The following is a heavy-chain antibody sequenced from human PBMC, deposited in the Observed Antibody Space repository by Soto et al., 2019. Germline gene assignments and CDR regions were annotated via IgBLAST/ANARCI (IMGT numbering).Heavy chain of an antibody. J-gene: IGHJ4*02. Sequence: QVQLVQSGAEVKKPGASVKVSCKASGYTFTSYEMYWVRQAPGQGLEWMGIINPSGGSTTYGQKSQGRVIMTRDTSTSTVYMELRSLRSEDTAVYYCARDRRAGYNTFDYWAQGALVTGSS. CDR2: INPSGGST. V-gene: IGHV1-46*01. D-gene: IGHD5-12*01. CDR3: ARDRRAGYNTFDY. CDR1: GYTFTSYE.